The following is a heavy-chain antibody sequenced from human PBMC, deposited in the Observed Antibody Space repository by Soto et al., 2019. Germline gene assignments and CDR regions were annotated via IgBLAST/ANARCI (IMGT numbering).Heavy chain of an antibody. Sequence: QVQLVQSGAEVKKPGSSVKVSCKASGGTFSCYAISWVRHAPGQGLEWMGGIIPIFGTANYAQKFQGRVTITADESTSTAYMELSSLSSEDTAVYYCARDHHARRTYNSSWYSPESFQHWGQGTLVTVSA. CDR1: GGTFSCYA. V-gene: IGHV1-69*01. CDR3: ARDHHARRTYNSSWYSPESFQH. D-gene: IGHD6-13*01. CDR2: IIPIFGTA. J-gene: IGHJ1*01.